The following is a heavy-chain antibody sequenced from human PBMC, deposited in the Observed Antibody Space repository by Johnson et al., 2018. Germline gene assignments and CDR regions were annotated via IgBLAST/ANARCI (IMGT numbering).Heavy chain of an antibody. J-gene: IGHJ6*02. Sequence: EVQLLESGGGLVQPGGSLKLSCAASGFTFSGSAMHWVRQASGKGLEWVGRIRSNANSYATAYAASVKGRFTISRDDSKNTAYLQMNSLKTEDTAVYYCTSPLYCSSTSCSGGLYGMDVWGQGTTVTVSS. CDR1: GFTFSGSA. V-gene: IGHV3-73*01. CDR3: TSPLYCSSTSCSGGLYGMDV. CDR2: IRSNANSYAT. D-gene: IGHD2-2*01.